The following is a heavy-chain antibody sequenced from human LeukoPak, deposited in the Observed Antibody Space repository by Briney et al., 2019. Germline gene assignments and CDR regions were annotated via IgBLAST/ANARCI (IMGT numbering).Heavy chain of an antibody. J-gene: IGHJ4*02. CDR2: IKRDGSEK. CDR3: AKEGNWNLDY. V-gene: IGHV3-7*01. D-gene: IGHD1-1*01. Sequence: GGSLRLSCVASGFSFSTNWMDWVRQAPGKGLEWVANIKRDGSEKNYVDSVKGRFTISRGNAKNSLYLEMNSLRAEDTAVYYCAKEGNWNLDYWGQGALVTVSS. CDR1: GFSFSTNW.